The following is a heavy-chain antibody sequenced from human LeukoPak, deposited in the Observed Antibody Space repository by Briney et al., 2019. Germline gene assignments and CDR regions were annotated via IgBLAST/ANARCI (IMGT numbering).Heavy chain of an antibody. CDR1: GGTFSSQA. J-gene: IGHJ4*02. V-gene: IGHV1-69*06. CDR3: ATRVSGRYVTLNWNEEDF. Sequence: GASVKVSCKASGGTFSSQAISWVRQAPGQGLEWMGGIIPIFGTANYAQKFQGKVTITADKSTSTVYMALSSLRSEDTAVYYCATRVSGRYVTLNWNEEDFWGQGTLVTVSS. CDR2: IIPIFGTA. D-gene: IGHD1-1*01.